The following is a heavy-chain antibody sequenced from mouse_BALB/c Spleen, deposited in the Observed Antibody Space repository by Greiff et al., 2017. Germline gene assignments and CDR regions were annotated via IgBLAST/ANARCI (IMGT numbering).Heavy chain of an antibody. V-gene: IGHV2-9*02. CDR2: IWAGGST. J-gene: IGHJ2*01. CDR1: GFSLTSYG. CDR3: ARFITTVEGYFDY. Sequence: VQGVESGPGLVAPSQSLSITCTVSGFSLTSYGVHWVRQPPGKGLEWLGVIWAGGSTNYNSALMSRLSISKDNSKSQVFLKMNSLQTDDTAMYYCARFITTVEGYFDYWGQGTTLTVSA. D-gene: IGHD1-1*01.